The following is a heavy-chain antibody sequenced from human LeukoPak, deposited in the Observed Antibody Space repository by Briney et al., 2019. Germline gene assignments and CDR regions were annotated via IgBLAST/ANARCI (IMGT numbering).Heavy chain of an antibody. J-gene: IGHJ4*02. Sequence: PGGSLRLYCVASGFTFSSYWMHWVRQAPGKGLVWVSRINSDGSNTNYADSVKGRFTISRDNAKNTLYLQMNSLRAEDTAVYYCARDREQEPTYDYWGRGTLVTVSS. CDR2: INSDGSNT. CDR1: GFTFSSYW. D-gene: IGHD6-13*01. CDR3: ARDREQEPTYDY. V-gene: IGHV3-74*01.